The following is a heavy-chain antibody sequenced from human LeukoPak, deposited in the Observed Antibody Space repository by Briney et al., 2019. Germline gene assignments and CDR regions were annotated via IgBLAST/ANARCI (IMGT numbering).Heavy chain of an antibody. CDR3: ARDRRGLDY. J-gene: IGHJ4*02. V-gene: IGHV3-33*01. D-gene: IGHD3-10*01. Sequence: GGSRRLSCEASGFTFSGYGMHWVGQAPGKGLEWVAVIWYDGSKKFYADSVKGRFTISRDNSKNTLYLQMNSLRAEDTAVYYCARDRRGLDYGGQGTLVTVSS. CDR2: IWYDGSKK. CDR1: GFTFSGYG.